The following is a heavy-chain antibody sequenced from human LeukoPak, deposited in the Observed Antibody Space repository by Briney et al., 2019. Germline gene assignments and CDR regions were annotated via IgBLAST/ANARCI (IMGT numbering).Heavy chain of an antibody. CDR1: GFTFDDYA. J-gene: IGHJ3*02. CDR3: AKLPGPADRSLEAFDI. D-gene: IGHD2-2*01. CDR2: IIGDGGST. Sequence: PGGSLRLSCAASGFTFDDYAMHWVRQAPGKGMEWVSLIIGDGGSTYYADSVKGRFTISRDNSKNSLYLQMNSLRTEDTALYYCAKLPGPADRSLEAFDIWGQGTMVTVCS. V-gene: IGHV3-43*02.